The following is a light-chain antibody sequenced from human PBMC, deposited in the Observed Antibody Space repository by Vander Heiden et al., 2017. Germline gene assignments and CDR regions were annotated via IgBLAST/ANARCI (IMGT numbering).Light chain of an antibody. J-gene: IGKJ1*01. CDR1: QTIDSSY. V-gene: IGKV3-20*01. CDR3: QQHATLPWT. CDR2: RAS. Sequence: EVVFTHSPGTLSLSPGEMATLSCRVSQTIDSSYLAWYQQKPGQAPRLLIYRASSRATGIPDRFSGSASGTDFTLTISRLEPEDFAIYYCQQHATLPWTFGLGTTVEIK.